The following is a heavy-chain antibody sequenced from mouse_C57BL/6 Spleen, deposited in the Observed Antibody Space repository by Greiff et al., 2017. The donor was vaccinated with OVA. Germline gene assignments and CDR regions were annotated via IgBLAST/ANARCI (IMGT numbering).Heavy chain of an antibody. CDR1: GYTFTSYW. CDR3: ARLYYDYDLAWFAY. CDR2: IDPNSGGT. J-gene: IGHJ3*01. Sequence: QVQLQQPGAELVKPGASVKLSCKASGYTFTSYWMHWVKQRPGRGLAWIGRIDPNSGGTKYNEKFKSKATLTVEKTSHTAYLQLSSLTSEDSAVYYCARLYYDYDLAWFAYWGQGTLVTVSA. D-gene: IGHD2-4*01. V-gene: IGHV1-72*01.